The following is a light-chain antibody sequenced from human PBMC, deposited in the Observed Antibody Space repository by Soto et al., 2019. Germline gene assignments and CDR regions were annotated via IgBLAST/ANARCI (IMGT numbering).Light chain of an antibody. J-gene: IGKJ5*01. CDR1: QSVSST. V-gene: IGKV3-15*01. Sequence: EIVMTQSPATLSVSPGERATLSCRASQSVSSTLAWYQQKPGQAPRLLIYEASTRATGLPARFSGSGSGTEFTLTISSLQSEDFAVYYCQQYYDWPITFGQGTRLEI. CDR3: QQYYDWPIT. CDR2: EAS.